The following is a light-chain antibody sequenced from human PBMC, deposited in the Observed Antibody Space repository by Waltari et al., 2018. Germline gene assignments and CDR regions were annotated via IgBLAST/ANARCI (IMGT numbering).Light chain of an antibody. V-gene: IGLV2-23*02. J-gene: IGLJ2*01. CDR1: SSDVGSYDL. CDR3: CSYAGSSTFT. CDR2: EVY. Sequence: QSALTQPASVSGSPGQSITISCTGTSSDVGSYDLVSWYQQHPGKAPKLIIYEVYKRPSGVSNRFSGSKCGNTASLTISGRKAEDEADYYCCSYAGSSTFTFGGGTKLTVL.